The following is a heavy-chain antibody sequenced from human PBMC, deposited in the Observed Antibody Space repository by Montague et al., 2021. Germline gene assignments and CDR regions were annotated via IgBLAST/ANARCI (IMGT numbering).Heavy chain of an antibody. V-gene: IGHV4-31*03. D-gene: IGHD4-17*01. J-gene: IGHJ4*01. CDR2: IYYSGST. CDR1: GGSLSSGGHC. Sequence: TLSLTCTVSGGSLSSGGHCWSWIRQHPGKSLEWIGYIYYSGSTFYSPSFSTRVTISVDTSKNQFSLRLRSVTAADTAVYYCARVFTVLINRHFDYWGHGTLVTVSS. CDR3: ARVFTVLINRHFDY.